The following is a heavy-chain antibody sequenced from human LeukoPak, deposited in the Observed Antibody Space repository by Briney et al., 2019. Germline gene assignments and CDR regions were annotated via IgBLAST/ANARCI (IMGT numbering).Heavy chain of an antibody. Sequence: GESLKISCKGSGYSFTSYWIGWVRQMPGKGLEWMGIIYPGDSDTRYSPSFQGQVTISADKSISTAYLQWSSLKASDTAMYYCARLPPWEWLPYGDGNWFDPWGQGTLVTVSS. V-gene: IGHV5-51*01. D-gene: IGHD6-19*01. CDR3: ARLPPWEWLPYGDGNWFDP. CDR2: IYPGDSDT. J-gene: IGHJ5*02. CDR1: GYSFTSYW.